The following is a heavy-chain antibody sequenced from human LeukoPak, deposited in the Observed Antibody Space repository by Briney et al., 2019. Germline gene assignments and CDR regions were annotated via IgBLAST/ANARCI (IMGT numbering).Heavy chain of an antibody. CDR2: IYYSGNT. D-gene: IGHD6-6*01. Sequence: SETLSLTCSVSGGSISGYYWSWIRQPPGKGLEWIGHIYYSGNTNYNPSLKSRVTISVDPSKKQFSLNLSSVTAEDTAVYYCASGWQLAPHYYYGMDVWGQGTTVTIS. J-gene: IGHJ6*02. CDR1: GGSISGYY. CDR3: ASGWQLAPHYYYGMDV. V-gene: IGHV4-59*01.